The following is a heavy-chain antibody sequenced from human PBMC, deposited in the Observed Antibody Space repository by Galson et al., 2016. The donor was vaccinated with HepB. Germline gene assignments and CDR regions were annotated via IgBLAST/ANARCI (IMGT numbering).Heavy chain of an antibody. D-gene: IGHD3-16*02. V-gene: IGHV3-33*03. CDR3: AIGYGSGGSGQYDSVWGSYRHVPLYYFDY. CDR1: GFTFSSYG. J-gene: IGHJ4*02. Sequence: SLRLSCAASGFTFSSYGMHWVRQAPGKGLEWVAVIWYGGSNKYYADSVKGRFTISRDNSKNPLYPQMNSLRAEDTAVYYCAIGYGSGGSGQYDSVWGSYRHVPLYYFDYWGQGTGVTVSS. CDR2: IWYGGSNK.